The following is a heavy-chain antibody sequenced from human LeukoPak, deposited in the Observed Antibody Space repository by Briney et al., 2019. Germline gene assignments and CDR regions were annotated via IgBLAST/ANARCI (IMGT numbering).Heavy chain of an antibody. J-gene: IGHJ3*02. Sequence: GASVKVSCKASGYTFTNYGITWVRQAPGQGLEWMGWINAYNGDTDFAQTVQDRVTMTTDTSRTTAYMELRSLRSDDTALYYCARVVAVGWGGNKRGAFDIWGQGTMVTVSS. D-gene: IGHD2/OR15-2a*01. CDR2: INAYNGDT. CDR1: GYTFTNYG. CDR3: ARVVAVGWGGNKRGAFDI. V-gene: IGHV1-18*01.